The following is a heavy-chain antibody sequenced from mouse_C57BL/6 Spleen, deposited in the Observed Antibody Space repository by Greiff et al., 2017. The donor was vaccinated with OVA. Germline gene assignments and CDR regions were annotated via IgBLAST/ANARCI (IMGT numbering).Heavy chain of an antibody. CDR3: ARRRDGYYPDY. V-gene: IGHV1-18*01. CDR2: INPNNGGT. J-gene: IGHJ2*01. CDR1: GYTFTDYN. Sequence: VQLKESGPELVKPGASVKIPCKASGYTFTDYNMDWVKQSHGKSLEWIGDINPNNGGTIYNQKFKGKATLSVDKSSSTAYMELRSLTSEYTAVYYCARRRDGYYPDYWGQGTTLTVSS. D-gene: IGHD2-3*01.